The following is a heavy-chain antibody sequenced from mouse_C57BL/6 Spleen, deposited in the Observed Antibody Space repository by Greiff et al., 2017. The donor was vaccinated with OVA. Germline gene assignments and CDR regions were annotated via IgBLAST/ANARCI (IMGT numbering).Heavy chain of an antibody. V-gene: IGHV1-64*01. CDR3: ARDDYAGSY. CDR1: GYTFTSYW. Sequence: QVQLQQPGAELVQPGASVKLSCKASGYTFTSYWMHWVKQRPGQGLEWIGMIHPNSGSTNYNEKFKSKATLTVDKSSSTAYMQLSSLTSEDSAVYYCARDDYAGSYWGQGTLVTVSA. J-gene: IGHJ3*01. D-gene: IGHD2-4*01. CDR2: IHPNSGST.